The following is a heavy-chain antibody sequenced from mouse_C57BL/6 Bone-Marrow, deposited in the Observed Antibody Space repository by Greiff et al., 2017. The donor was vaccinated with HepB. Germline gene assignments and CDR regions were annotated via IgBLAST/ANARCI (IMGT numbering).Heavy chain of an antibody. V-gene: IGHV1-69*01. J-gene: IGHJ4*01. D-gene: IGHD1-1*01. Sequence: QVQLQQPGAELVMPGASVKLSCKASGYTFTSYWMHWVKQRPGQGLEWIGEIDPSDSYTNYNQKFKGKSTLTVDKSSSTAYMQLSSLTSEDSAVYYGAREGPYDYGSSYAMDYWGQGTSITVTS. CDR1: GYTFTSYW. CDR3: AREGPYDYGSSYAMDY. CDR2: IDPSDSYT.